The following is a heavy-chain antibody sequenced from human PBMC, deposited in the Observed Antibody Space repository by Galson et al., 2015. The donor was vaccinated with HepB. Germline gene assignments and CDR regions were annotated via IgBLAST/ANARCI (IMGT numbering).Heavy chain of an antibody. Sequence: SVKVSCKASGYTFTSYYMHWVRQAPGQGLEWMGIINPSGGSTSYAQKFQGRVTMTRDTSTSTVYMELSSLRSEDTAVYYCARALAYCGGDCYWGLDYWGQGTLVTVSS. V-gene: IGHV1-46*01. J-gene: IGHJ4*02. CDR3: ARALAYCGGDCYWGLDY. CDR1: GYTFTSYY. D-gene: IGHD2-21*02. CDR2: INPSGGST.